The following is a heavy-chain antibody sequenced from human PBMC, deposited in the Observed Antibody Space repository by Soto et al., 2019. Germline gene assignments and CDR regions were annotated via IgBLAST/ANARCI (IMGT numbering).Heavy chain of an antibody. CDR1: GFTFSSYG. J-gene: IGHJ6*03. V-gene: IGHV3-30*03. D-gene: IGHD3-10*01. CDR3: AGDQVLWFGESAAPLYYYYMDG. CDR2: ISYDGSNK. Sequence: GGSLRLSCAASGFTFSSYGMHWVRQAPGKGLEWVAVISYDGSNKYYADSVKGRFTISRDNSKNTLYLQMNSLRAEDTAVYYCAGDQVLWFGESAAPLYYYYMDGWGKGTTVTVSS.